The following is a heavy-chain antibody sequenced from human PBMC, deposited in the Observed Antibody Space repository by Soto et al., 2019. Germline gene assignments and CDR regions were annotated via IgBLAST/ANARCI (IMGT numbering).Heavy chain of an antibody. CDR3: ARENSSGYVYGMDV. CDR2: IRSSRSNK. D-gene: IGHD3-22*01. V-gene: IGHV3-48*02. Sequence: GSLRLSCAASGFTFSSYGMHWVRQAPGKGLEWVSDIRSSRSNKYYADSVKGRFTISRDNAKNSLYLQMNSLRDEDTAVYYCARENSSGYVYGMDVWGQGTTVTVSS. J-gene: IGHJ6*02. CDR1: GFTFSSYG.